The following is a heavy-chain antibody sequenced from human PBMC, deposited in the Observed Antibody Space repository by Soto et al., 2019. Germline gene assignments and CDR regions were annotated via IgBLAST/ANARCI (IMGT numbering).Heavy chain of an antibody. J-gene: IGHJ5*02. D-gene: IGHD3-22*01. CDR3: ARYYFDSSGYSNWFDP. Sequence: QVQLQESGPGLVKPSQTLSLTCAVSGGSITSGAYYWTWIRQHPGKGLEWIAYIHYSGRTYYNPSLLSRVIISVDTSNNQFSLKLSSVTAADTAVYYCARYYFDSSGYSNWFDPWGQGTLVTVSS. CDR2: IHYSGRT. V-gene: IGHV4-31*11. CDR1: GGSITSGAYY.